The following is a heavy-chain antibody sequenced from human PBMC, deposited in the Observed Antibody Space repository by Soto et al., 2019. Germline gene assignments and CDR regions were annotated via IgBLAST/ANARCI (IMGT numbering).Heavy chain of an antibody. D-gene: IGHD2-2*01. CDR3: ARGDIVVVPVRKPKYYYYGMDV. CDR1: GGTFSSYA. CDR2: IIPIFGTA. J-gene: IGHJ6*02. V-gene: IGHV1-69*13. Sequence: GASVKVSCKASGGTFSSYAISWVRQAPGQGLEWMGGIIPIFGTANYAQKFQGRVTITADESTSTAYMELSSLRSEDTAVYYCARGDIVVVPVRKPKYYYYGMDVWGQGTTVTVSS.